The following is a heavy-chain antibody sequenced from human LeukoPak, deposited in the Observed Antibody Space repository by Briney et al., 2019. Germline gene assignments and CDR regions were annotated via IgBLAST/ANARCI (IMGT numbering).Heavy chain of an antibody. J-gene: IGHJ4*02. CDR1: GYTFTAFY. Sequence: ASVKVSCKASGYTFTAFYMHWVRQAPGQGLEWMGWINPDSGDTYYAQKFQGRVTMTRDTSIFTAYMKLSRLRSNDTAVYYCARGSRGRYYSILTGYYYYDYWGQGTLVTVSS. CDR3: ARGSRGRYYSILTGYYYYDY. D-gene: IGHD3-9*01. V-gene: IGHV1-2*02. CDR2: INPDSGDT.